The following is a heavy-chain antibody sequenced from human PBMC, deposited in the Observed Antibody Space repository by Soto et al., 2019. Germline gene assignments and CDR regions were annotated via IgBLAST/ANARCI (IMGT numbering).Heavy chain of an antibody. CDR3: ARDRFIGVDY. Sequence: QVQLVESGGGVVQPGRSLRLSCAASGFTFSRFDMHWVRQAPGKGLEWVAAIWYDGSEKYYADSVKGRFTISRDNSNNALYLQMNSLRAEDTAIYFCARDRFIGVDYWCQGTLVTVSS. CDR1: GFTFSRFD. D-gene: IGHD3-3*01. V-gene: IGHV3-33*01. CDR2: IWYDGSEK. J-gene: IGHJ4*02.